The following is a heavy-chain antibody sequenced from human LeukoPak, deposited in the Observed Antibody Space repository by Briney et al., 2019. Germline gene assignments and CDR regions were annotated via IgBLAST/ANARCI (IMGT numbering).Heavy chain of an antibody. CDR1: GYTFTGYY. J-gene: IGHJ6*02. CDR2: INPNSGGT. CDR3: ARGTTRYGLDV. D-gene: IGHD4-17*01. Sequence: ASVKVSCRASGYTFTGYYMHGVRQAPGEGREGMGWINPNSGGTDYAQKFQGRVTMTRDTSISTAYMELSSLKADDTAIYYCARGTTRYGLDVWGQGTTVTVSS. V-gene: IGHV1-2*02.